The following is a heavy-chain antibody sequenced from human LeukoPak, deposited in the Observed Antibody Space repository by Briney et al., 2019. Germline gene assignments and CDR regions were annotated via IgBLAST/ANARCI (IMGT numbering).Heavy chain of an antibody. V-gene: IGHV1-18*01. D-gene: IGHD6-19*01. CDR1: GYTFTSYA. CDR2: ISAYNGNT. CDR3: ARGGSGWPIDY. J-gene: IGHJ4*02. Sequence: GASVKVSCKASGYTFTSYAMHWVRQAPGQRLEWMGWISAYNGNTNYAQKLQGRVTMTTDTSTSTAYMELRSLRSDDTAVYYCARGGSGWPIDYWGQGTLVTVSS.